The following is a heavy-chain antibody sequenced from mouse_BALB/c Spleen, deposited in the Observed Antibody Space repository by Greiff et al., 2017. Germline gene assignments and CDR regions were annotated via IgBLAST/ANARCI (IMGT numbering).Heavy chain of an antibody. D-gene: IGHD1-1*01. CDR2: ISSGGSYT. CDR3: ARGITTVVGYAMDY. J-gene: IGHJ4*01. Sequence: EVQVVESGGGLVKPGGSLKLSCAASGFTFSSYAMSWVRQTPEKRLEWVATISSGGSYTYYPDSVKGRFTISRDNAKNTLYLQMSSLRSEDTAMYYCARGITTVVGYAMDYWGQGTSVTVSS. CDR1: GFTFSSYA. V-gene: IGHV5-9-3*01.